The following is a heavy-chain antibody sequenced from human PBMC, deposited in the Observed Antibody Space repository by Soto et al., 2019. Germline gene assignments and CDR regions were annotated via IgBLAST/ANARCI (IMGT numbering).Heavy chain of an antibody. CDR3: ARASRSRSLYYYDSSGQSYYYGMDV. J-gene: IGHJ6*02. CDR1: GGTFSSYT. CDR2: IIPILGIA. D-gene: IGHD3-22*01. V-gene: IGHV1-69*02. Sequence: QVQLVQSGAEVKKPGSSVKVSCKASGGTFSSYTISWVRQAPGQGLEWMGRIIPILGIANYAQKFQGRVTITADKSTSTAYMELSSLRSEDTAVYYCARASRSRSLYYYDSSGQSYYYGMDVWGQGTTVTVSS.